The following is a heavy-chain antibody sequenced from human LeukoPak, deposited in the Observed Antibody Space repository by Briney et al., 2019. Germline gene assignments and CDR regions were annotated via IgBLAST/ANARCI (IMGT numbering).Heavy chain of an antibody. CDR1: GGSFSGYY. D-gene: IGHD5-24*01. J-gene: IGHJ4*02. Sequence: SETLSLTCAVYGGSFSGYYWNWCLQPPGKGLEWIGEINHSGSTNYNPSLQSRVTISVETSKNQFSLNLSSVTAADTAVYYCARVGRDGYNFHYWGQGTLVTVSS. V-gene: IGHV4-34*01. CDR3: ARVGRDGYNFHY. CDR2: INHSGST.